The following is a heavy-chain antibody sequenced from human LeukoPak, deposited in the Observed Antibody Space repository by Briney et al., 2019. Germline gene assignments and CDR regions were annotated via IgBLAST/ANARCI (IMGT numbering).Heavy chain of an antibody. Sequence: SVKVSCKASGGTFSSYAISWVRQAPGQGLEWMGRIIPILGIANYAQKFQGRVTITADKSTSIAYMELSSLRSEDTAVYYCARGRGSYYDSSGYYSNWGQGTLVTVSS. CDR1: GGTFSSYA. D-gene: IGHD3-22*01. CDR2: IIPILGIA. V-gene: IGHV1-69*04. J-gene: IGHJ4*02. CDR3: ARGRGSYYDSSGYYSN.